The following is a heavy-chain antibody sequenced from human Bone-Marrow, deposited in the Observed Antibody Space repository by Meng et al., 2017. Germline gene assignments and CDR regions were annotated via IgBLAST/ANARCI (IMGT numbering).Heavy chain of an antibody. V-gene: IGHV3-21*01. D-gene: IGHD2-15*01. CDR2: ISSSSSYI. CDR1: GFTFSSYS. Sequence: GALRLSCAASGFTFSSYSMNWVRQAPGKGLEWVSSISSSSSYIYYADSVKGRFTISRDNAKNSLYLQMNSLRAEDTAVYYCARDLVVGYCSGGSCYDGLFDYWGQGTLVTVSS. J-gene: IGHJ4*02. CDR3: ARDLVVGYCSGGSCYDGLFDY.